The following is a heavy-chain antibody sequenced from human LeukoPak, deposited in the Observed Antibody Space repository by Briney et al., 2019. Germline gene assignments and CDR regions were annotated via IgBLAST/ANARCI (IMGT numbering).Heavy chain of an antibody. CDR2: IDWDDDK. CDR3: ARMVISSYYFDY. CDR1: GFSLSTSGMR. Sequence: SGPALVKPTQTLTLTCTFSGFSLSTSGMRVSWIRQPPGKALEWLARIDWDDDKFYSTSLKTRLTISKDTSKNQVVLTMTYMDPVDTATYYCARMVISSYYFDYWGQGTLVTVSS. D-gene: IGHD3-16*02. V-gene: IGHV2-70*04. J-gene: IGHJ4*02.